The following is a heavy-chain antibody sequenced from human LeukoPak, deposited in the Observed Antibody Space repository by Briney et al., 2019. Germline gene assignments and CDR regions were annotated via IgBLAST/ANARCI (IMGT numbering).Heavy chain of an antibody. Sequence: GRSLRLSCAASGFTFDDYAMHWVRQAPGKGLEWVSGISWNSGSIGYADSVKGRFTISRDNAKNSLYLQMNSLRAEDTAVYYYARSYCGGDCYKDWFDPWGQGTLVTVSS. CDR3: ARSYCGGDCYKDWFDP. D-gene: IGHD2-21*02. J-gene: IGHJ5*02. CDR2: ISWNSGSI. CDR1: GFTFDDYA. V-gene: IGHV3-9*01.